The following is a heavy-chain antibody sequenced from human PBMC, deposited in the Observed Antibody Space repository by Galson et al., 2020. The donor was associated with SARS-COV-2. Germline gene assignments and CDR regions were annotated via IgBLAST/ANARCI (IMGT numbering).Heavy chain of an antibody. V-gene: IGHV1-69*13. CDR1: GGTFSSYA. CDR2: IIPIFGTA. Sequence: SVKVSCKASGGTFSSYAISWVRQAPGQGLEWMGGIIPIFGTANYAQKFQGRVTITADESTSTAYMELSSLRSEDTAVYYCARGYYGSGSYYNPYGMDGWGQGTTVTVSS. J-gene: IGHJ6*02. CDR3: ARGYYGSGSYYNPYGMDG. D-gene: IGHD3-10*01.